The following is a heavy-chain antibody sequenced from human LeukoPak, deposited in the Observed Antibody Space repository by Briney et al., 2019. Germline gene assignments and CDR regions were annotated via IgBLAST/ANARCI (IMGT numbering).Heavy chain of an antibody. CDR1: GYTFTRFG. CDR2: ISANNGNT. V-gene: IGHV1-18*01. J-gene: IGHJ4*02. Sequence: ASVKVSCKASGYTFTRFGISWVRQAPGQGLEWMGWISANNGNTNYAQKFQGRVTMTTDTSTSTAYMELRSVRFDDTAVYYCAREYCSSSSRYSADYWGQGTLVTVSS. D-gene: IGHD2-2*01. CDR3: AREYCSSSSRYSADY.